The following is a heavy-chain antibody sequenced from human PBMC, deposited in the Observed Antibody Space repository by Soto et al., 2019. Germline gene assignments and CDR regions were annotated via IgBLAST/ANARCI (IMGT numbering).Heavy chain of an antibody. CDR2: IYYSGST. V-gene: IGHV4-61*08. Sequence: PDTLSLTCSGSGASVSSGGYYWSWIRQPPGKGLEWIGYIYYSGSTNYNPSLKSRVTISVDTSKNQFSLKLSSVTAADTAVYYCARDGGYCSGGSCYSYYYYGMDVWGQGTTVT. CDR3: ARDGGYCSGGSCYSYYYYGMDV. D-gene: IGHD2-15*01. J-gene: IGHJ6*02. CDR1: GASVSSGGYY.